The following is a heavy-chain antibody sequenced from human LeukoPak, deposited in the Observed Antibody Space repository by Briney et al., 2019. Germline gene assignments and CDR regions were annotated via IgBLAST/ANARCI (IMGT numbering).Heavy chain of an antibody. Sequence: GSVKVSCKASGYTFTSYGISWVRQAPGQGLEWMGWISAYNGNTNYAQKLQGRVTMTTDTSTSTAYMELRSLRSDDTAVYYCARDRVPYYYYYGMDVWGQGTTVTVSS. V-gene: IGHV1-18*01. CDR1: GYTFTSYG. CDR2: ISAYNGNT. CDR3: ARDRVPYYYYYGMDV. J-gene: IGHJ6*02.